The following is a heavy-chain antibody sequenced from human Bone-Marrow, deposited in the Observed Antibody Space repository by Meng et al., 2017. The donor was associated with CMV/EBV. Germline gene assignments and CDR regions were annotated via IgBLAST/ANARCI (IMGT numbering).Heavy chain of an antibody. Sequence: SVKVSCKASTGTFTTYAISWVRQAPGQGLEWMGGIIPVLNIANYAQKFQGRVTNTADKPTSTAYMELSSLRSEDTAVYYCASGLMVGGYSYGSYYYYGMDVWGQGTTVTVSS. V-gene: IGHV1-69*10. J-gene: IGHJ6*02. CDR3: ASGLMVGGYSYGSYYYYGMDV. CDR2: IIPVLNIA. D-gene: IGHD5-18*01. CDR1: TGTFTTYA.